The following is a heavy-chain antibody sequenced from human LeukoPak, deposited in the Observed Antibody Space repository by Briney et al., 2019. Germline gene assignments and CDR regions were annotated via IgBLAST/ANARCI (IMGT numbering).Heavy chain of an antibody. CDR1: GFTFSSYA. Sequence: GGSLRLSCAASGFTFSSYAMSWVRQAPGRGLEWVSTISASGDSTFYASSVKGRFTISRDNSKNTLYLQMNGLRAEDTAVYYCAKLGGQEVYNYYVGVWGKGTTVAVSS. V-gene: IGHV3-23*01. D-gene: IGHD3-16*01. CDR2: ISASGDST. CDR3: AKLGGQEVYNYYVGV. J-gene: IGHJ6*03.